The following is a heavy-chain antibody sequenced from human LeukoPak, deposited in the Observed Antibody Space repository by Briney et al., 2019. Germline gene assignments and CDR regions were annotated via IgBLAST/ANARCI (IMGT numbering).Heavy chain of an antibody. CDR3: AKDLRPYCSTTSCYFDY. D-gene: IGHD2-2*01. CDR2: IQYDGSNK. Sequence: PGGSLRLSCAASGFTFSTYGMHWVRQAPGKGLERVAFIQYDGSNKYYADSVKGRFSISRDNSKNTLYLQMNSLRAEDTAVYYCAKDLRPYCSTTSCYFDYWGQGTLVTVSS. J-gene: IGHJ4*02. V-gene: IGHV3-30*02. CDR1: GFTFSTYG.